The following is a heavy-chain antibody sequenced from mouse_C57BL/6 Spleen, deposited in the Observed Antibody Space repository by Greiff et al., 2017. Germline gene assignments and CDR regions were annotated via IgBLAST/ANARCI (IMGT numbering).Heavy chain of an antibody. J-gene: IGHJ3*01. V-gene: IGHV1-26*01. CDR1: GYTFTDYY. CDR3: ARRGYDYDVGFAY. D-gene: IGHD2-4*01. CDR2: INPNNGGT. Sequence: VHVKQSGPELVKPGASVKISCKASGYTFTDYYMNWVKQSHGKSLEWIGDINPNNGGTSYNQKFKGKATLTVDKSSSTAYMELRSLTSEDSAVYYCARRGYDYDVGFAYWGQGTLVTVSA.